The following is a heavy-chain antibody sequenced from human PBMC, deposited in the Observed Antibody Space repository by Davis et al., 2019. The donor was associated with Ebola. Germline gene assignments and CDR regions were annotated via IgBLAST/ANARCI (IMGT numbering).Heavy chain of an antibody. D-gene: IGHD3-16*02. V-gene: IGHV1-69*04. CDR1: GGTFSSYA. CDR2: IIPILGIA. J-gene: IGHJ4*02. CDR3: AREVKRATQGSFFDY. Sequence: SVKVSCKASGGTFSSYAISWVRQAPGQGLEWMGRIIPILGIANYAQKFQGRVIMTRNTSINTAYMEVSSLTSEDSAMYYCAREVKRATQGSFFDYWGQGILVTVSS.